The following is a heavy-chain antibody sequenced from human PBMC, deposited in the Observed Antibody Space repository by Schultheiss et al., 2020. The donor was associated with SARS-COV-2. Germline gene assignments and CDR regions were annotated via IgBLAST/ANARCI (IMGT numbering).Heavy chain of an antibody. CDR2: ISYDGSNK. V-gene: IGHV3-30*04. Sequence: GGSLRLSCAASGFTFSSYAMHWVRQAPGKGLEWVAVISYDGSNKYYADSVKGRFTISRDNSKNTLYLQMNSLRAEDTAVYYCARDKRPEPKFYIISASDYYGMDVWGQGTTVTVSS. CDR3: ARDKRPEPKFYIISASDYYGMDV. D-gene: IGHD2/OR15-2a*01. J-gene: IGHJ6*02. CDR1: GFTFSSYA.